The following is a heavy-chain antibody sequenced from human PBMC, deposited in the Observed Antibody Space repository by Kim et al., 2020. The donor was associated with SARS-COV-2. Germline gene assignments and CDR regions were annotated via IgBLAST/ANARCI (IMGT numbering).Heavy chain of an antibody. V-gene: IGHV3-48*02. CDR3: AREPLGRDGSGSYRSGGMDV. Sequence: GGSLRLSCAASGFTFSSYSMNWVRQAPEKGLEWVSYISSSSSTIYYADSVKGRFTISRDNAKNSLYLQMNSLRDEDTAVYYCAREPLGRDGSGSYRSGGMDVWGQGTTVTVSS. D-gene: IGHD3-10*01. CDR1: GFTFSSYS. J-gene: IGHJ6*02. CDR2: ISSSSSTI.